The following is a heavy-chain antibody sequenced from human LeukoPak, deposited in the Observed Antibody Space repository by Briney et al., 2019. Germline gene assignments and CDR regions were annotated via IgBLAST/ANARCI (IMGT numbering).Heavy chain of an antibody. D-gene: IGHD2-15*01. CDR2: ISYDGSNK. J-gene: IGHJ4*02. Sequence: GGSLRLSCAASGFTFSSYAMHWVRQAPGKGPEWVAVISYDGSNKYYADSVKGRFTISRDNAKNSLYLQMNSLRAEDTAVYYCARMGYCSGGSCYLGYYFDYWGQGTLVTVSS. CDR1: GFTFSSYA. V-gene: IGHV3-30-3*01. CDR3: ARMGYCSGGSCYLGYYFDY.